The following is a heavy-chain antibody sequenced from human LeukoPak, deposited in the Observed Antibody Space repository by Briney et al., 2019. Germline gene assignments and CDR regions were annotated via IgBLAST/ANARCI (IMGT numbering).Heavy chain of an antibody. CDR2: IYYSGST. D-gene: IGHD2/OR15-2a*01. Sequence: PSETLSLTCTVSGDSISNYYWSWIRQPPGKGPEWIGYIYYSGSTKYNPSLQSRVSISVDTSNNQFSLKLSSVTAADTAVYYCARAGENSRTYDYWGQGTLSPSPQ. CDR1: GDSISNYY. J-gene: IGHJ4*02. V-gene: IGHV4-59*12. CDR3: ARAGENSRTYDY.